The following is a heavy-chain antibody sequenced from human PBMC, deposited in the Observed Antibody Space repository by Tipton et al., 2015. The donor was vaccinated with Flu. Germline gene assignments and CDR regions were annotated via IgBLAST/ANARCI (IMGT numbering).Heavy chain of an antibody. D-gene: IGHD2-2*01. Sequence: QLVQSGGGLIQRGGSLRLSCGVSGFSVSSNYMTWVRQAPGKGLEWVSVIYSGGSTYSADSVKVRFTISRDNSKNTLYLQMNSLRAEDTAVYYCARGRGYCITTTCLLPFDFWGQGTLVTVSS. CDR3: ARGRGYCITTTCLLPFDF. CDR2: IYSGGST. V-gene: IGHV3-53*01. CDR1: GFSVSSNY. J-gene: IGHJ4*02.